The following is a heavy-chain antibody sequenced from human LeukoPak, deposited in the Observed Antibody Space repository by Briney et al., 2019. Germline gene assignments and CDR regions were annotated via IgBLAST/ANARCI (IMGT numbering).Heavy chain of an antibody. CDR2: IRYDGSNK. D-gene: IGHD3-16*02. CDR1: GFTFSSYG. CDR3: ARDNLVITFGGVIASDFDY. V-gene: IGHV3-30*02. J-gene: IGHJ4*02. Sequence: PGGSLRLSCAASGFTFSSYGMHWVRQAPGKGLEWVAFIRYDGSNKYYADSVKGRFTISRDNSKNTLYLQMNSLRAEDTAVYYCARDNLVITFGGVIASDFDYWGQGTLVTVSS.